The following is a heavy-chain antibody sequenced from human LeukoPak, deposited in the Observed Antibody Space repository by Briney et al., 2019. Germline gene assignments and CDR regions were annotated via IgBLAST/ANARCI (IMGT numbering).Heavy chain of an antibody. D-gene: IGHD6-13*01. J-gene: IGHJ4*02. V-gene: IGHV3-23*01. Sequence: GGSLRLSCAASEFTFSSYAMSWVRQTPGKGLEWVSGIRSTGGGTYYADSVKGRFTISRDNSKNTLYLQMNSLRAEDTAVYYCAKELAAVGVPSFDSWDQGTLVTVSS. CDR2: IRSTGGGT. CDR3: AKELAAVGVPSFDS. CDR1: EFTFSSYA.